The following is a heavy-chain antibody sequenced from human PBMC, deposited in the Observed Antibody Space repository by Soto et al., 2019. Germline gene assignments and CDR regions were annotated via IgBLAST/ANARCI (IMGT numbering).Heavy chain of an antibody. D-gene: IGHD3-10*02. J-gene: IGHJ4*02. Sequence: WGSLRLSCAVSGFTFSTYGMHWVRQAPGKGLEWVAFISYDGSDILYADSVKGRFTISRDNSKSTLFLHMNRPTAEDTAIYFCAIVRVADSALDHWGQGTLVTVSS. V-gene: IGHV3-30*02. CDR1: GFTFSTYG. CDR3: AIVRVADSALDH. CDR2: ISYDGSDI.